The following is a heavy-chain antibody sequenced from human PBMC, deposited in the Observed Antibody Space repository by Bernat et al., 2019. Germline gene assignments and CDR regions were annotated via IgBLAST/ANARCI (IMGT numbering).Heavy chain of an antibody. CDR1: GYTFTNYD. CDR3: VRWREDQPRY. J-gene: IGHJ4*02. D-gene: IGHD2-2*01. V-gene: IGHV1-18*04. Sequence: QVQLVQSGAEVKKPGASVKVSCKASGYTFTNYDISWVRQAPGQGLEWMGWISTYNGNKMSAQKFQARVTMTTDTSTSTAYMEVRSLRSDDTAVYYCVRWREDQPRYWGQGTLVSVSS. CDR2: ISTYNGNK.